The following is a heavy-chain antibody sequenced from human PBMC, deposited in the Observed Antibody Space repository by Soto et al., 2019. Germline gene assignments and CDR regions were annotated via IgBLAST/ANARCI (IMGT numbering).Heavy chain of an antibody. Sequence: GGSLILSCAASGFTFSSYAMSWVRQAPGKGLEWVSAIRGSGGSTYYADSVKGRFTISRDNSKNTLYLQMNSLRAEDTAVYYCAKVPQGWLIDYWGQGTLVTVSS. V-gene: IGHV3-23*01. CDR3: AKVPQGWLIDY. CDR2: IRGSGGST. J-gene: IGHJ4*02. CDR1: GFTFSSYA. D-gene: IGHD6-19*01.